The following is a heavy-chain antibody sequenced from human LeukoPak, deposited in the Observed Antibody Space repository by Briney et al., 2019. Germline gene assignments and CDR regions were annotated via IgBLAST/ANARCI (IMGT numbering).Heavy chain of an antibody. Sequence: GGSLRLSCAASGFTFSDYYMSWIRQAPGKGLEWVSYISSSGSTIYYADSVKGRFTISRDNAKNSLYLQMNSLRAEDTAVYYCATQYCSGGSCHGGFDYWGQGTLVTVSS. CDR3: ATQYCSGGSCHGGFDY. D-gene: IGHD2-15*01. CDR2: ISSSGSTI. V-gene: IGHV3-11*01. CDR1: GFTFSDYY. J-gene: IGHJ4*02.